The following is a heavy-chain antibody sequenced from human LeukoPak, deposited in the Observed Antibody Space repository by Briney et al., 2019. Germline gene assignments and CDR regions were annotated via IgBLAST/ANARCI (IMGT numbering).Heavy chain of an antibody. CDR1: GGSISSYY. D-gene: IGHD5-18*01. CDR3: ARVADTAMVLSDWYFDL. V-gene: IGHV4-59*08. J-gene: IGHJ2*01. CDR2: IYYSGST. Sequence: SETLSLTCTVSGGSISSYYWSWIRQPPGKGLECIGYIYYSGSTNYNPSLKSRVTISADTSKNQFSLKLSSVTAADTAVYYCARVADTAMVLSDWYFDLWGRGTLVTVSS.